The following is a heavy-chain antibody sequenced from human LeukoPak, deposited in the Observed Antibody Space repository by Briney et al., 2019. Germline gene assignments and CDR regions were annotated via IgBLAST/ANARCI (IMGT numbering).Heavy chain of an antibody. Sequence: PSETLSLTCTVSGGSISSYYWNWIRQPAGTGLERIGRIYTSGNTGYNPSLKSRVTMSVDTSKNQFSLNLSSVTAADTAVYYCARMDLRAAFFDYWGQGTLVTVSS. J-gene: IGHJ4*02. CDR1: GGSISSYY. CDR3: ARMDLRAAFFDY. D-gene: IGHD2-15*01. V-gene: IGHV4-4*07. CDR2: IYTSGNT.